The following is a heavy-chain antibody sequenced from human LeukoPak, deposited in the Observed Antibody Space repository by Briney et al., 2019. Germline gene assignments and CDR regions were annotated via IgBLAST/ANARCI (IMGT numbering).Heavy chain of an antibody. V-gene: IGHV4-59*01. CDR2: IYYSGST. CDR1: GGSISSYY. D-gene: IGHD4-17*01. J-gene: IGHJ5*01. CDR3: ARVMRYGDYSRWFDP. Sequence: PSETLSLTCTVSGGSISSYYWSWIRQPPGKGLEWIGYIYYSGSTNYNPSLKSRVTISVDTSKNQFSLKLSSVTAADTAVYYCARVMRYGDYSRWFDPWGQGTTVTVSS.